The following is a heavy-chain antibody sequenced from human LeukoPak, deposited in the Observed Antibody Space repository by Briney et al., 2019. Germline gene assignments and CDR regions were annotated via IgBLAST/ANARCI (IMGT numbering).Heavy chain of an antibody. CDR3: AKFMGRTVVVPAASFDY. Sequence: GGSLRLSCAASGFTFSSYAMSWVRQAPGKGLEWVSAISGSGGSTYYADSVKGRFTISRDNSKNTLYLQMNSLRAEDTAVYYCAKFMGRTVVVPAASFDYWGQGTLVTVSS. CDR2: ISGSGGST. V-gene: IGHV3-23*01. CDR1: GFTFSSYA. J-gene: IGHJ4*02. D-gene: IGHD2-2*01.